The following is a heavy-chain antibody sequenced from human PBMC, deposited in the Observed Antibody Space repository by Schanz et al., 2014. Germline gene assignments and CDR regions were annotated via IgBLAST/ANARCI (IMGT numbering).Heavy chain of an antibody. J-gene: IGHJ4*02. CDR3: ARDRRNADLDY. CDR1: GFGFSSYS. D-gene: IGHD1-1*01. V-gene: IGHV3-33*08. CDR2: INSDGTKR. Sequence: VHLVESGGGLVQPGGSLRLSCAASGFGFSSYSMNWVRQAPGKGLEWVAFINSDGTKRFYADSVKSRFTISRDNAKNSLYLEMNSLRAEDTALYYCARDRRNADLDYWGQGTLVTVSS.